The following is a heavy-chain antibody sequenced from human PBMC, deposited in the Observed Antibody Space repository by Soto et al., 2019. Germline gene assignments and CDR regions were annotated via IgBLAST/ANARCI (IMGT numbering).Heavy chain of an antibody. V-gene: IGHV1-18*01. CDR2: ISAYNGNT. Sequence: QVQLVQSGAEVKKPGASVKVPGKASGYTFTSYGISWVRQAPGQGLEWMGWISAYNGNTNYAQKLQGRVTMTTDTSRSTAYMELRSLRSDATAVYYGASFSIAAAGTIGAYWGRGSLVTVS. D-gene: IGHD6-13*01. CDR3: ASFSIAAAGTIGAY. J-gene: IGHJ4*02. CDR1: GYTFTSYG.